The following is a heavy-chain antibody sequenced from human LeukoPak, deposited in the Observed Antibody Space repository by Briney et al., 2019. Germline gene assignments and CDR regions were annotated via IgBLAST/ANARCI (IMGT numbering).Heavy chain of an antibody. CDR1: GGSISSSSYY. D-gene: IGHD2-15*01. CDR3: ARHGQLYCSGGSCPYYFDY. J-gene: IGHJ4*02. CDR2: IYYSGST. V-gene: IGHV4-39*01. Sequence: PSETLSLTCTVSGGSISSSSYYWGWIRQPPGKGLEWLGSIYYSGSTYYNPSLKSRVTISVDTSKNQFSLKLSSVTAADTAVYYCARHGQLYCSGGSCPYYFDYWGQGTLVTVSS.